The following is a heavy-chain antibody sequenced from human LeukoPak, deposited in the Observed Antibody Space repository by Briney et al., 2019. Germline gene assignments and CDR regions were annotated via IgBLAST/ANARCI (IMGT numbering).Heavy chain of an antibody. CDR1: GYSFTSYW. J-gene: IGHJ4*02. CDR3: ARALGYCSRTSCSFDF. V-gene: IGHV5-51*01. CDR2: IYPGDSDT. Sequence: GESLKISCKGSGYSFTSYWIGWVRQMPGKGLEWMGIIYPGDSDTRYSPSFQGQVTISADKSITTAYLQWSSLKASDTAMYYCARALGYCSRTSCSFDFWGQGTLVTVSS. D-gene: IGHD2-2*01.